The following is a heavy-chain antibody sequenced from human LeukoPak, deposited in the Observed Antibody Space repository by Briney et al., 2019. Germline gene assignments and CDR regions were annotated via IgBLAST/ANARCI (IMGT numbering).Heavy chain of an antibody. CDR3: ASEGMGAIALNFDY. J-gene: IGHJ4*02. CDR1: GFTFRSYT. V-gene: IGHV3-30-3*01. Sequence: GRSLRLSCSASGFTFRSYTIHWVRQAPGKGLEWVAFISYDGAIKYYADSVKGRFTISRDNSKNTLYLQMNSLRAEDTAVYYCASEGMGAIALNFDYWGQGTLVTVSS. CDR2: ISYDGAIK. D-gene: IGHD1-26*01.